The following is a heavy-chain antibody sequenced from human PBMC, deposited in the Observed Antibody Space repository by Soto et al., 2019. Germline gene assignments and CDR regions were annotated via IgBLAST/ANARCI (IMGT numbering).Heavy chain of an antibody. Sequence: GGSLRLSCAASGFTFPNYAMSWVRQAPGKGLEGTSVISGAGGTTYDADSMKGRITISRDNSKNTLYLHMNSLRADDTAVYYCARVGAAAGASFQFYYGMDVWGQGHRVIVCS. D-gene: IGHD6-13*01. V-gene: IGHV3-23*01. CDR2: ISGAGGTT. CDR3: ARVGAAAGASFQFYYGMDV. CDR1: GFTFPNYA. J-gene: IGHJ6*02.